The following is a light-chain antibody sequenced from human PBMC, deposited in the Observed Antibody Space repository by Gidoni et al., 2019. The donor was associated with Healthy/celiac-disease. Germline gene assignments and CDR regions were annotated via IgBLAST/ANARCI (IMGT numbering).Light chain of an antibody. Sequence: QSALPQPASVAGSPGQSITISCPGTSSDVGGYNYVSCYQQHPGKAPKLMIYDVSNRPSGVSNRFSGSKSGNTASLTISGLQAEDEADYYCSSYTSSSTLGFGGGTKLTVL. CDR1: SSDVGGYNY. J-gene: IGLJ2*01. V-gene: IGLV2-14*03. CDR3: SSYTSSSTLG. CDR2: DVS.